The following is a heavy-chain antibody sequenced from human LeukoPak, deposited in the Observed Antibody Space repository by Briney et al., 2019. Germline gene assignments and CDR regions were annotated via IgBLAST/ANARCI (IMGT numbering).Heavy chain of an antibody. D-gene: IGHD3-10*01. J-gene: IGHJ4*02. CDR2: ISRSGDGT. CDR3: ARVGHFYASGSFLFDY. Sequence: GGSLRLSCAASGFTFSNYAMSWVRQAPGKGLEWVSGISRSGDGTYYADSVKGRYTISRDNAKNSLYLQMSSLRAEDTAVYYCARVGHFYASGSFLFDYWGQGTLVTVSS. CDR1: GFTFSNYA. V-gene: IGHV3-23*01.